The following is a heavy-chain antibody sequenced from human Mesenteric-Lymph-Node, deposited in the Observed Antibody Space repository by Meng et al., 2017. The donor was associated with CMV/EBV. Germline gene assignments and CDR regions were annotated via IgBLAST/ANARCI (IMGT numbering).Heavy chain of an antibody. CDR3: AREGDYYYGMDV. Sequence: SETLSLTCTVSGGSISSYYWSWIRQPPGKGLEWIGYIYYSARTNYNPSLKSRVTISADASKNQISLRLNSVTAADTAVYFCAREGDYYYGMDVWGQGTTVTVSS. J-gene: IGHJ6*02. CDR2: IYYSART. CDR1: GGSISSYY. V-gene: IGHV4-59*01.